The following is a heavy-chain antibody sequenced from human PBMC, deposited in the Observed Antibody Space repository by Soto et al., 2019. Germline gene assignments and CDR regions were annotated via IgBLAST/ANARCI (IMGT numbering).Heavy chain of an antibody. CDR1: GYTFTSYG. CDR3: ARVLSTRGYYEADY. Sequence: VASVKVSCKASGYTFTSYGISWVRQAPGQGLEWMGWISAYNGNTNYAQKLQGRVTMTTDTSTSTAYMELRSLRSDDTAVYYCARVLSTRGYYEADYWGQGTLVTVSS. D-gene: IGHD3-3*01. CDR2: ISAYNGNT. J-gene: IGHJ4*02. V-gene: IGHV1-18*01.